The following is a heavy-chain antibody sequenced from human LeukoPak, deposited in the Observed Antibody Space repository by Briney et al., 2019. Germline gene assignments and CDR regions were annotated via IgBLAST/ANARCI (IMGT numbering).Heavy chain of an antibody. CDR3: ARGSFGVVHNWFDS. Sequence: GGSLRLSCAASGFTFSSYSMNWVRQAPGTGLEWVSFISSSGSYTYFADSVKGRFTISRDSAKSSVYLQMTGLRADGTAVYYCARGSFGVVHNWFDSWGQGTLVTVSS. J-gene: IGHJ5*01. V-gene: IGHV3-21*01. CDR2: ISSSGSYT. D-gene: IGHD3-3*02. CDR1: GFTFSSYS.